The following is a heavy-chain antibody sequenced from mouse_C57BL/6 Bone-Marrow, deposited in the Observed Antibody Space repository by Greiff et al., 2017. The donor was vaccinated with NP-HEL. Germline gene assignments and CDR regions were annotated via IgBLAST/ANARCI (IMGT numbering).Heavy chain of an antibody. CDR3: AREEYGNWYFDV. J-gene: IGHJ1*03. Sequence: QVQLQQPGAELVKPGASVKMSCKASGYTFTSYWITWVKQRPGQGLEWIGDIYPGSGSTNYNEKFKSKATLTVDTSSSTAYMQLSSLTSEDSAVYYCAREEYGNWYFDVWGTGTTVTVSS. D-gene: IGHD2-10*02. CDR1: GYTFTSYW. V-gene: IGHV1-55*01. CDR2: IYPGSGST.